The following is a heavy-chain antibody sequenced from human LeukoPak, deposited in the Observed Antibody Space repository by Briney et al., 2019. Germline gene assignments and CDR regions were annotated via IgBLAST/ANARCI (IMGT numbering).Heavy chain of an antibody. CDR2: ITSSSSYI. D-gene: IGHD2-2*01. Sequence: GGSLRLPCAASGFTFSSYTMIWVRQAPGKGLEWVSSITSSSSYIYYADSVKGRFTISRENAKNSLYLQMNSLRAEDTAVYYCARVWYQRIDYWGQGALVTVSS. J-gene: IGHJ4*02. CDR3: ARVWYQRIDY. V-gene: IGHV3-21*01. CDR1: GFTFSSYT.